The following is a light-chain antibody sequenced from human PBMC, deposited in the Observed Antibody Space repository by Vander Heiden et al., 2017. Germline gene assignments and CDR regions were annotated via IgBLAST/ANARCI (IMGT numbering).Light chain of an antibody. V-gene: IGKV1-5*01. CDR3: QQYNSYSPGT. CDR1: QSIRRW. CDR2: DAS. Sequence: DIQLTQSPSTLSASVGDSVTITCRASQSIRRWLAWYQRKPGKAPKLLIFDASSLESGVPSRFSGSGSGTEFTFTISRLQPDDFATYYCQQYNSYSPGTFGQGTKVEIK. J-gene: IGKJ1*01.